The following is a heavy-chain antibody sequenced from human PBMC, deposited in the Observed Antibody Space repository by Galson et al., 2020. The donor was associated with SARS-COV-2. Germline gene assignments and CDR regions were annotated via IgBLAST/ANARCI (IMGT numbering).Heavy chain of an antibody. V-gene: IGHV3-30*18. J-gene: IGHJ4*02. CDR2: ISNDGRKK. D-gene: IGHD6-19*01. Sequence: GESLKISCAASGFTFSSSGMLWVRQAPGKGLEWVAVISNDGRKKYYGDPVKGRFTISRDNFQNILYLQMNSLRAEDTAVYYCVKVADSSVWDGEVDFIDYWGQGALVTVSS. CDR1: GFTFSSSG. CDR3: VKVADSSVWDGEVDFIDY.